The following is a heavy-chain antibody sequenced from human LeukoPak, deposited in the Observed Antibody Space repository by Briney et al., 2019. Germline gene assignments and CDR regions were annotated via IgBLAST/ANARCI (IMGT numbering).Heavy chain of an antibody. CDR3: ARARLRFSGYCSGGSCYPADY. V-gene: IGHV1-2*02. D-gene: IGHD2-15*01. Sequence: ASVTVSCKASGYTFTGYYMHWVRQAPGQGLAWMGWINPNSGGTNYAQKFQGRVTMTRDTSISTAYMELSRLRSDDTAVYYCARARLRFSGYCSGGSCYPADYWGQGTLVTVSS. J-gene: IGHJ4*02. CDR2: INPNSGGT. CDR1: GYTFTGYY.